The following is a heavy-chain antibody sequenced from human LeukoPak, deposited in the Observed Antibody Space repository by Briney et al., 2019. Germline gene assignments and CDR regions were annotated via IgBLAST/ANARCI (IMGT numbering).Heavy chain of an antibody. D-gene: IGHD6-6*01. Sequence: ASVKVSCKASGYTFTSYDINWVRQATGQGLEWMGWMNPNSGNTGNAQKFQGRVTMTRNTSISTVYMELSSLRSEDTAAYYCARVYSSSSGKNAFDIWGQGTIVTVSS. CDR1: GYTFTSYD. CDR3: ARVYSSSSGKNAFDI. V-gene: IGHV1-8*01. J-gene: IGHJ3*02. CDR2: MNPNSGNT.